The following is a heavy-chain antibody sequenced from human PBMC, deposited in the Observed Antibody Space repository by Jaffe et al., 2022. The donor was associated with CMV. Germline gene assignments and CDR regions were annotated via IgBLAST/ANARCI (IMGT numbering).Heavy chain of an antibody. CDR3: ARGGFCTGGSCYVRWFDP. CDR2: IKQDGSER. Sequence: DVQLVESGGGLVQTGGSLRLSCEASGFIFTTYWMSWVRQAPGKGLEWVANIKQDGSERYYMDSVKGRFTISRDNAKNSLYLQMDSLRDEDTGVYYCARGGFCTGGSCYVRWFDPWGQGTLVTVSS. J-gene: IGHJ5*02. D-gene: IGHD2-8*02. V-gene: IGHV3-7*01. CDR1: GFIFTTYW.